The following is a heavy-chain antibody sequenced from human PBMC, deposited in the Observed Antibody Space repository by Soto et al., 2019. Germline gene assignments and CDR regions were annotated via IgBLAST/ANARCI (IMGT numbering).Heavy chain of an antibody. CDR2: IYHSGST. CDR3: AREGVGDYGDYVINWFDP. Sequence: PSETLSLTCAVSGGSISSSNWWSWVRQPPGKGLEWIGEIYHSGSTNYNPSLKSRVTISVDKSKNQFSLKLSSVTAADTAVYYCAREGVGDYGDYVINWFDPWGQGTLVTVSS. D-gene: IGHD4-17*01. V-gene: IGHV4-4*02. J-gene: IGHJ5*02. CDR1: GGSISSSNW.